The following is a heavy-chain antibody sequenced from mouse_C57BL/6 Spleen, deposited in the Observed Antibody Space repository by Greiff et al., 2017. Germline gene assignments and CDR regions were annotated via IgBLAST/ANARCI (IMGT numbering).Heavy chain of an antibody. CDR2: ISYDGSN. CDR1: GYSITSGYY. D-gene: IGHD1-1*01. CDR3: ARGSYGSNWYFDV. J-gene: IGHJ1*03. Sequence: EVQLQQSGPGLVKPSQSLSLTCSVTGYSITSGYYWNWIRQFPGNKLEWMGYISYDGSNNYNPSLKNRISITRDTSKNQFFLKLNSVTTEDTATYYCARGSYGSNWYFDVWGTGTTVTVSS. V-gene: IGHV3-6*01.